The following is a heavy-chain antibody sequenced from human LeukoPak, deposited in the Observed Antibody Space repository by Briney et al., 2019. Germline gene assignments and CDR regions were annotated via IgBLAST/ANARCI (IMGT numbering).Heavy chain of an antibody. J-gene: IGHJ4*02. CDR3: AREGGSAARSDY. CDR1: GFTFSTYS. Sequence: GGSLRLSCAASGFTFSTYSMNWVRQAPGKGLEWVSYIGSSGGSIYYADSVKGRFTISRDNAENSLYLQLNSLRAEDAAVYYCAREGGSAARSDYWGQGTLVTVSS. V-gene: IGHV3-48*01. CDR2: IGSSGGSI. D-gene: IGHD6-6*01.